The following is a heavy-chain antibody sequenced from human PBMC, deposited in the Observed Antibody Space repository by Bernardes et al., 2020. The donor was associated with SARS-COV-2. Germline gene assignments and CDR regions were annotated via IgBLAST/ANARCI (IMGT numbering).Heavy chain of an antibody. V-gene: IGHV1-2*02. Sequence: ASLKVSCKASGYTFTANHLYWVRQAPGQGLESMGWINPNSGDTHYAQRFQGRVTMTRDTSISTAYMELSRLTYDDTATFFCARELGIAAFDIWGQGTTVTVSS. CDR2: INPNSGDT. CDR3: ARELGIAAFDI. CDR1: GYTFTANH. D-gene: IGHD6-13*01. J-gene: IGHJ3*02.